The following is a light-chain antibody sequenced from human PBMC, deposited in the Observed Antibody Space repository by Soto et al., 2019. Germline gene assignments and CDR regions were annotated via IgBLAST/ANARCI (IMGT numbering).Light chain of an antibody. Sequence: QSVLTQSPSASASLGASVKLTCTLSSGHSSYAIAWHQQLPEKGPRYLMKLNSDGTHNKGDGIPDRFSGSSSGAERFLTISSLQSEDEADYYCQSWGTGIVVFGGGTKLPVL. CDR1: SGHSSYA. J-gene: IGLJ2*01. CDR2: LNSDGTH. CDR3: QSWGTGIVV. V-gene: IGLV4-69*01.